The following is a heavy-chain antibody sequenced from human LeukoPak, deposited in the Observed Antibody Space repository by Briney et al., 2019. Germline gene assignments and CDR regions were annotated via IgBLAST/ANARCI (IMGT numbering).Heavy chain of an antibody. Sequence: ASVKVSGKASGYTFTSYGTSWVRQAPGHGLECMGWISAYNGNTNYAQKLQGRVIMTTDTSTSTAYMELRSLRSDDTAVYYCARGFPRYYYDSSGYYYFDYWGQGTLVTVSS. CDR3: ARGFPRYYYDSSGYYYFDY. V-gene: IGHV1-18*01. J-gene: IGHJ4*02. CDR1: GYTFTSYG. CDR2: ISAYNGNT. D-gene: IGHD3-22*01.